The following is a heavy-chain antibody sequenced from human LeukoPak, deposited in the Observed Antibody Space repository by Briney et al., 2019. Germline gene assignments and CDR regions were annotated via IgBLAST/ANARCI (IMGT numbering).Heavy chain of an antibody. Sequence: GASVKVSCKASGYSFNSYGISWVRQAPGQGLEWMGWISAYDGDTNYEQKLQGRVTLTTDTSTSTVYMELRSLRSDDTAVYYCARDYYYDSNGYPDDTFDVWGQGTMLTASS. J-gene: IGHJ3*01. CDR1: GYSFNSYG. D-gene: IGHD3-22*01. V-gene: IGHV1-18*01. CDR3: ARDYYYDSNGYPDDTFDV. CDR2: ISAYDGDT.